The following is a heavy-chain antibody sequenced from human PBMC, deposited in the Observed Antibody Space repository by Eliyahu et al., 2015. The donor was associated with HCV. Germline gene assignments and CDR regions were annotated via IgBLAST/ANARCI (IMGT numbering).Heavy chain of an antibody. V-gene: IGHV4-34*01. Sequence: QVQLQQWGAGLLKPSETLSLTCAVYGGSFSGYYWSWIRQPPGKGLEWIGEINHSGSTNYNPSLKSRVTISVDTSKNQFSLKLSSVTAADTAVYYCARGRYYVLDYWGQGTLVTVSS. CDR1: GGSFSGYY. J-gene: IGHJ4*02. CDR2: INHSGST. D-gene: IGHD3-10*02. CDR3: ARGRYYVLDY.